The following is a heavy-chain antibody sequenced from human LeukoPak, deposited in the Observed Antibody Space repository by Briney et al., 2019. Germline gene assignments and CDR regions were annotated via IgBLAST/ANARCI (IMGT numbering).Heavy chain of an antibody. CDR1: GGSISSGSYY. V-gene: IGHV4-61*02. Sequence: SETLSLTCTVSGGSISSGSYYWSWIRQPAGKGLEWIGRIYTSGSTNYNPSLKSRVTISVDTSKNLFSLKLSSVTAADTALYYCARAHSSGWYLGVWFDPWGQGTLVTVSS. CDR3: ARAHSSGWYLGVWFDP. J-gene: IGHJ5*02. D-gene: IGHD6-19*01. CDR2: IYTSGST.